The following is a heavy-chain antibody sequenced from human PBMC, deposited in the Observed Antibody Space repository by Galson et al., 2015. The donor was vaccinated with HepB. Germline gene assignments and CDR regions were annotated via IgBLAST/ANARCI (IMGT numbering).Heavy chain of an antibody. J-gene: IGHJ4*02. Sequence: SLRLSCAASGFTFSSYAMHWVRQAPGKGLEWVAVISYDGSNKYYADSLKGRFTISRDNAQNSLFLQMNSLRAEDTAVYWCAREDNLMHFFDFWGQGIVVTVSS. CDR2: ISYDGSNK. CDR3: AREDNLMHFFDF. V-gene: IGHV3-30-3*01. CDR1: GFTFSSYA. D-gene: IGHD1-1*01.